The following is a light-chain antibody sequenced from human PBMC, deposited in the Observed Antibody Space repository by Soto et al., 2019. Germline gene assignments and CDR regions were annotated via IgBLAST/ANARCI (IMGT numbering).Light chain of an antibody. CDR3: QQYNSYPT. CDR2: KAS. Sequence: DIQMTQSPSTLSASVGDRVTITCRASQSISSWLAWYQQKPGKAPNLLIYKASSLKSGVPSRFSGSGSGTEFTLTISSLQPDDFATYYCQQYNSYPTFGGGTKVEIK. J-gene: IGKJ4*01. V-gene: IGKV1-5*03. CDR1: QSISSW.